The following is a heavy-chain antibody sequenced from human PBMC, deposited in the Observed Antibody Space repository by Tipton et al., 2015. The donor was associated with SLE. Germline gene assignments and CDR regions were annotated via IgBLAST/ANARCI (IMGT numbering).Heavy chain of an antibody. J-gene: IGHJ4*02. CDR3: RLTLTGYYEFDY. Sequence: QSGPEVKKPGASVKVSCKASGYTFISYGISWVRQAPGQGLEWMGWISAYNGNTNYAQKLQGRVTMTTDTSTSTAYMELRSLTSDDTAVYYCRLTLTGYYEFDYSGQGTLVTVSS. D-gene: IGHD3-9*01. CDR2: ISAYNGNT. V-gene: IGHV1-18*01. CDR1: GYTFISYG.